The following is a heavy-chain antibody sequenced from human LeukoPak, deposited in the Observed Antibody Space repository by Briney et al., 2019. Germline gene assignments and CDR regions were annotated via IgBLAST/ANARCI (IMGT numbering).Heavy chain of an antibody. V-gene: IGHV3-7*01. CDR1: GFTFSSYW. CDR3: ARVQWELRGVGSYFDY. J-gene: IGHJ4*02. CDR2: IKQDGSEK. Sequence: GGSLRLSCAASGFTFSSYWMSWVRQAPRKRLERVANIKQDGSEKYYVDSVKGRFTISRDNAKNSLYLQMNSLRAEDTAVYYCARVQWELRGVGSYFDYWGQGTLVTVSS. D-gene: IGHD1-26*01.